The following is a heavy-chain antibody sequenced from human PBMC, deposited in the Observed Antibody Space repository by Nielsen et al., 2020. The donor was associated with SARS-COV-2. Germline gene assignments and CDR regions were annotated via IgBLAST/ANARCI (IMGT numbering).Heavy chain of an antibody. Sequence: GESLKISCAASGHTFDDYGMSWVRQAPGKALEWVSGINKNGASTGYADSVKGRFTISRDNAKNSLYLQMDSLRAEDTAVYYCARAGTGTADPTAWGQGALVTVSS. J-gene: IGHJ5*02. CDR1: GHTFDDYG. CDR3: ARAGTGTADPTA. CDR2: INKNGAST. D-gene: IGHD1/OR15-1a*01. V-gene: IGHV3-20*04.